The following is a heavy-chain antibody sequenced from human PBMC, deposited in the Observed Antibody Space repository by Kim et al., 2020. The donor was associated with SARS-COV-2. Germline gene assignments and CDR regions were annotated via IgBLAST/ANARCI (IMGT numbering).Heavy chain of an antibody. D-gene: IGHD3-16*01. J-gene: IGHJ4*02. V-gene: IGHV1-69*04. CDR2: A. CDR3: ARDLIPTRFDY. Sequence: ANYAQKFQGRVTITADKSTRTAYMELSSLRSEDTAVYYCARDLIPTRFDYWGQGTLVTVSS.